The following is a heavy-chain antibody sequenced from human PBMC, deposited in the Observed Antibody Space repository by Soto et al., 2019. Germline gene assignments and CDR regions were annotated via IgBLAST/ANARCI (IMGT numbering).Heavy chain of an antibody. D-gene: IGHD5-12*01. V-gene: IGHV1-18*01. Sequence: EASVKVSCKASGYTFTSYGISWVRQAPGQGLEWMGWISAYNGNTNYAQKLQGRVTMTTDTSTSTAYMELRSLRSDDTAVYYCASYIPATRADYYYYGMDVWGQGTTVTVSS. CDR2: ISAYNGNT. CDR1: GYTFTSYG. CDR3: ASYIPATRADYYYYGMDV. J-gene: IGHJ6*02.